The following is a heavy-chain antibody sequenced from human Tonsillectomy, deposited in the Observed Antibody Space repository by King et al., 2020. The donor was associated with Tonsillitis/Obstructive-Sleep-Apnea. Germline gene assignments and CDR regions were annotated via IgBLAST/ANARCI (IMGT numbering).Heavy chain of an antibody. Sequence: VQLVESGAEVKKPGASMKGSCKAFGYTFTSYYMPWVRQTHGQVVEWVGIINSRGGSISYAQKFQGRVTMTRDTSTSTVYMELSSLRSEDTAVYYCALIVGATSWAFHIWGQGTMVTVSS. CDR2: INSRGGSI. V-gene: IGHV1-46*01. CDR1: GYTFTSYY. J-gene: IGHJ3*02. D-gene: IGHD1-26*01. CDR3: ALIVGATSWAFHI.